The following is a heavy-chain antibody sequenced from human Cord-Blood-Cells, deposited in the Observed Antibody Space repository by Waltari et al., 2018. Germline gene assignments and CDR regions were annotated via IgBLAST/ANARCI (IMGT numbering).Heavy chain of an antibody. V-gene: IGHV4-34*01. CDR2: INPNGST. Sequence: QVQLQQWGAGLLKPSETLSLTCAVYGGSFSGYYWSWNRQPPGKGLEWIGEINPNGSTNYNPSLKSRVTISVDTSKNQFSLKLSSVTAADTAVYYCARGGIAVAGFDYWGQGTLVTVSS. CDR1: GGSFSGYY. D-gene: IGHD6-19*01. J-gene: IGHJ4*02. CDR3: ARGGIAVAGFDY.